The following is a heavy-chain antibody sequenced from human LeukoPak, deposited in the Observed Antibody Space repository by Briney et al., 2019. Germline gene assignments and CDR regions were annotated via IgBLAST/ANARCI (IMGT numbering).Heavy chain of an antibody. D-gene: IGHD2-21*02. V-gene: IGHV4-39*01. Sequence: KASETLSLTCTVSGGSISSSSYYWGWIRQPPGKGLEWMGSIYYSGSTYYNPSLKSRVTISVDTSKNQFSLKLSSVTAADTAVYYCARPLRGVTCKIDYWGQGTLVTVSS. J-gene: IGHJ4*02. CDR3: ARPLRGVTCKIDY. CDR2: IYYSGST. CDR1: GGSISSSSYY.